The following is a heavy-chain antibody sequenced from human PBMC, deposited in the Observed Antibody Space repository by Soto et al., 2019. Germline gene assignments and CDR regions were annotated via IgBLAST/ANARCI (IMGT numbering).Heavy chain of an antibody. CDR1: SGPSSSHN. V-gene: IGHV4-59*08. CDR2: VYSTGGT. CDR3: VRQGIGNLHGLVDV. D-gene: IGHD1-1*01. Sequence: QVQLQQSGPGLVKPSETLSLTCSVSSGPSSSHNWGWNLQPPGRGLEWIGYVYSTGGTSYNPSLKSRVTISADTSTNYISLTLTSVTAADTAVYYCVRQGIGNLHGLVDVWGQGTTVRVSS. J-gene: IGHJ6*02.